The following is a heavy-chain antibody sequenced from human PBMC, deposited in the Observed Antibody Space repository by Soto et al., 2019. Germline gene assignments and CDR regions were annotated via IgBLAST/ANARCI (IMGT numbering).Heavy chain of an antibody. J-gene: IGHJ5*02. V-gene: IGHV3-21*01. CDR3: ASDYYDSSGYAWWFDP. Sequence: GGSLRLSCAASGFTFSSYSMNWVRQAPGKGLEWVSSISSSSSYIYYADSVKGRFTISRDNAKNSLYLQMNSLRAEDTAVYYCASDYYDSSGYAWWFDPWGQGTLVTVSS. CDR1: GFTFSSYS. D-gene: IGHD3-22*01. CDR2: ISSSSSYI.